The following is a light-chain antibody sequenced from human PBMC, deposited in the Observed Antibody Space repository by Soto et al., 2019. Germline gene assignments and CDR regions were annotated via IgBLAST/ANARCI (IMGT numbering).Light chain of an antibody. CDR3: SSFATSNTGV. CDR1: SSDVGAYNY. J-gene: IGLJ3*02. V-gene: IGLV2-8*01. CDR2: EVT. Sequence: QSALTQPPSASGSPGQSVTISCTGTSSDVGAYNYVSWYQQHPGKAPKLVIYEVTKRPSGVPDRFSGSKSANTASLTVSGLQAEDEADYYCSSFATSNTGVFGGGTKLTVL.